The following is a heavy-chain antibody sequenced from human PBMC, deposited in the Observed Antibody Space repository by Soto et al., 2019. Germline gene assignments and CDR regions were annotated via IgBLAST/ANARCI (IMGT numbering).Heavy chain of an antibody. CDR1: GFTFSSYG. J-gene: IGHJ4*02. V-gene: IGHV3-33*01. CDR3: AREKPGYSYGCALDY. Sequence: QVQLVESGGGVVQPGRSLRLSCAASGFTFSSYGMHWVRQAPGKGLEWVAVIWYDGSNKYYADSVKGRFTISRDNSKNTLYLQMNSLRAEDTAVYYCAREKPGYSYGCALDYWGQGTLVTVSS. D-gene: IGHD5-18*01. CDR2: IWYDGSNK.